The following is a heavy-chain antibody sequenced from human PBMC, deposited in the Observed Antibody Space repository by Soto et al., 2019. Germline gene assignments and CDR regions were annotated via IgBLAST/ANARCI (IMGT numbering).Heavy chain of an antibody. D-gene: IGHD6-6*01. CDR1: GYTFTRYD. Sequence: ASVKVSCKAFGYTFTRYDINWVRQAPGQGLEWMGWISTYNGNTNYAQNLQGRVTMTIDTSTSTAYMDLRGLRSDDTAVYYCARGRGDGAGRHQYYYYGMDFWGQGTTVTVSS. J-gene: IGHJ6*02. CDR3: ARGRGDGAGRHQYYYYGMDF. CDR2: ISTYNGNT. V-gene: IGHV1-18*04.